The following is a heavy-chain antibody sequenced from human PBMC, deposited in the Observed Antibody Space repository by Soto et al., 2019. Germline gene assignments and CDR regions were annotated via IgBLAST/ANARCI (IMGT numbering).Heavy chain of an antibody. Sequence: GGSLRLSCAASGFTFSSYAMSWVRQAPGKGLEWVSAISGSGGSTYYADSVKGRFTISRDNSKNTLYLQMNSLRAEDTAVYYCAKVPNYYDRSGPLEGAFDIWGQGTMVTVSS. V-gene: IGHV3-23*01. CDR3: AKVPNYYDRSGPLEGAFDI. D-gene: IGHD3-22*01. CDR1: GFTFSSYA. CDR2: ISGSGGST. J-gene: IGHJ3*02.